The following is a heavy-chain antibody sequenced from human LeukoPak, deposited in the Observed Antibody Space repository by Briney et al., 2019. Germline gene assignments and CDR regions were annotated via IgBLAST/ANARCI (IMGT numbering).Heavy chain of an antibody. D-gene: IGHD4-17*01. CDR3: ATYGDYVNY. V-gene: IGHV4-39*07. CDR2: IYYSGST. J-gene: IGHJ4*02. Sequence: SETLSLTCTVSGGSISSSSYYWGWIRQPPGKGLEWIGSIYYSGSTYYNPSLKSRVTISVDTSKNQFSLKLSSVTAADTAVYYCATYGDYVNYWAREPWSPSPQ. CDR1: GGSISSSSYY.